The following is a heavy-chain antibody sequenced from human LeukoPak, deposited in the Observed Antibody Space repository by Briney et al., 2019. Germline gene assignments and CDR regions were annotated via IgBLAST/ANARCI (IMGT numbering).Heavy chain of an antibody. D-gene: IGHD6-13*01. CDR2: INPSGGST. J-gene: IGHJ5*02. V-gene: IGHV1-46*01. Sequence: ASVKVSCKASGYTFTSYYMHWVRQAPGQGLEWMGIINPSGGSTSYAQKFQGRVTMTRDMSTSTVYMELSSLRSEDTAVYYCARGRYSSSWYEGCWFDPWGQGTLVTVSS. CDR3: ARGRYSSSWYEGCWFDP. CDR1: GYTFTSYY.